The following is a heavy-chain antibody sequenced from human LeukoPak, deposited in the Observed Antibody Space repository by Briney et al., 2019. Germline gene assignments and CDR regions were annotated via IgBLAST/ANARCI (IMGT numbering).Heavy chain of an antibody. V-gene: IGHV3-66*01. D-gene: IGHD6-19*01. CDR3: ARYWSSWSADY. CDR1: GFTVSSNY. Sequence: PGGSLRLSCAASGFTVSSNYMSWVRQAPGKGLEWVSAIYTGGSTYYAGSVKGRFTISRDNAKNSLYLQMNSLRAEDTAVYYCARYWSSWSADYWGQGTLVTVSS. J-gene: IGHJ4*02. CDR2: IYTGGST.